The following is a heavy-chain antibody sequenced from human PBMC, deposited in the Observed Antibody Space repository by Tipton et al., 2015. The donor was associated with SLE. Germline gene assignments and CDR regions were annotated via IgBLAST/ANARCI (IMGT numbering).Heavy chain of an antibody. Sequence: TLSLTCTVSGGSVSRGYSWGWFRQPPGNGLEWIATISHSGTSYCNPSLKSRATISLDTSNNRFSLDLTYVTAADTAVYYCARGGYYYDSSGYSDYWGQGTLVTVSS. J-gene: IGHJ4*02. CDR3: ARGGYYYDSSGYSDY. CDR1: GGSVSRGYS. D-gene: IGHD3-22*01. CDR2: ISHSGTS. V-gene: IGHV4-38-2*02.